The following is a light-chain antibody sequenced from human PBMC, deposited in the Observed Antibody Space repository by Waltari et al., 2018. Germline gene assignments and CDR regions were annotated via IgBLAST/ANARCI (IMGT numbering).Light chain of an antibody. CDR3: QQYDDPLT. Sequence: DIQMTQSPSSLSASVGDRVTITCQASQDINKFLNWYQQKPGKAHKLLISDSSKLQTGAPSRFTGRGSGTHFTFTISSLHPEDVATYYCQQYDDPLTFGGGTKVEIK. CDR1: QDINKF. V-gene: IGKV1-33*01. CDR2: DSS. J-gene: IGKJ4*01.